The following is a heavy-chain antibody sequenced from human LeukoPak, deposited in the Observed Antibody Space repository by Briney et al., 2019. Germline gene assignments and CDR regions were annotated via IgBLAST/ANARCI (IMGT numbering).Heavy chain of an antibody. CDR1: GFTVSSNY. V-gene: IGHV3-66*01. CDR2: IYSGGST. Sequence: GGSLRLSCAASGFTVSSNYMSWVRQAPGKGLEWVSVIYSGGSTYYADSVKGRFTISRDNSKYTLYLQMNSLRAEDTAVYYCARERAGELSVPLLDVWGQGTTVTVSS. CDR3: ARERAGELSVPLLDV. J-gene: IGHJ6*02. D-gene: IGHD3-16*02.